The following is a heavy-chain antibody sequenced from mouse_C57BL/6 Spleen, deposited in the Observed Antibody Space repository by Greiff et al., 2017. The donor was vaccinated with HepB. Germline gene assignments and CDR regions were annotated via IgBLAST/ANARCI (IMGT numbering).Heavy chain of an antibody. Sequence: DVQLVESGGGLVKPGGSLKLSCAASGFTFSDYGMHWVRQAPEKGLEWVAYISSGSSTIYYADTVKGRFTISRDNAKNNMFLQMTSLRSEDTAMYYCASTTSVPDWGQGTLVTVSA. J-gene: IGHJ3*01. V-gene: IGHV5-17*01. CDR3: ASTTSVPD. D-gene: IGHD1-1*01. CDR1: GFTFSDYG. CDR2: ISSGSSTI.